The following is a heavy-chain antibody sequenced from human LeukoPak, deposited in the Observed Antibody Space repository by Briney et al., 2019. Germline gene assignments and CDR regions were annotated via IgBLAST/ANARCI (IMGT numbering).Heavy chain of an antibody. CDR2: IISRGAGGTI. CDR3: TWQTRVAAVDFDL. J-gene: IGHJ4*02. V-gene: IGHV3-15*07. D-gene: IGHD2-2*01. CDR1: GFIFSDAW. Sequence: SGGSLRLSCAASGFIFSDAWLYWVRQAPGKGLEWVGRIISRGAGGTIDYAAPVKGRFTVSRDDSRSTLYLQMNSLKTEDTAVYFCTWQTRVAAVDFDLWGQGTLVTVSS.